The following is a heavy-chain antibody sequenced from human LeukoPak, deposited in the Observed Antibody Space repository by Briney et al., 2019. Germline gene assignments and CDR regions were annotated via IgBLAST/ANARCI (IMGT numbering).Heavy chain of an antibody. CDR1: GFTFGSFA. D-gene: IGHD2-2*01. J-gene: IGHJ6*03. V-gene: IGHV3-23*01. CDR3: ARDGSWGDYQFYFYMDV. Sequence: GGSLRLSCEASGFTFGSFAMSWVRQAPGKGLEWLSGISASGHYIYYADSVKGRFTISRDNSKNTLYIEMNSPRAEDTAVYYCARDGSWGDYQFYFYMDVWGKGTTVTVSS. CDR2: ISASGHYI.